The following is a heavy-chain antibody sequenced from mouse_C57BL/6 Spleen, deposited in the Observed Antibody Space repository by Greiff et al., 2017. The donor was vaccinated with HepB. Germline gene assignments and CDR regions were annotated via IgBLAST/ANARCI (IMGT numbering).Heavy chain of an antibody. D-gene: IGHD1-1*01. V-gene: IGHV1-64*01. Sequence: QVQLQQPGAELVKPGASVKLSCKASGYTFTSYWMHWVKQRPGQGLEWIGMIHPNSGSTNYNEKFKSKATLTVDKSSSTAYMQLSSLTSEDSAVFYCARRPYYYGSSYPSADFDVWGTGTTVTVSS. CDR3: ARRPYYYGSSYPSADFDV. CDR2: IHPNSGST. J-gene: IGHJ1*03. CDR1: GYTFTSYW.